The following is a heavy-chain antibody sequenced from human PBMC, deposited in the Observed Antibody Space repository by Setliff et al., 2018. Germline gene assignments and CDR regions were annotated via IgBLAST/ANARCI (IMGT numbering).Heavy chain of an antibody. J-gene: IGHJ4*02. CDR2: IYHSGNT. CDR3: TVYNTGSSKDHY. Sequence: SETLSLTCAVYGGSFSGYYWSWIRQPPGKGLEWIGTIYHSGNTYYNPSLNSRLTISVDTSKNQFSLKLSSVTAADTALYYCTVYNTGSSKDHYWGQGTPVTVSS. V-gene: IGHV4-34*01. D-gene: IGHD2-8*02. CDR1: GGSFSGYY.